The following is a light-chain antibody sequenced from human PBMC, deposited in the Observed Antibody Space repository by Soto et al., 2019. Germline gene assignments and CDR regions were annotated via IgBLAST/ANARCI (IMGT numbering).Light chain of an antibody. Sequence: QSVLTQPPSASGTPGQRVTISCSGSSSNIGSNTVNWYQQLPVTAPKLLIYTNNQRPSGVPDRFSGSKSDASASLAISGLQSEDEAEYFCAAWDYSGAWVFGGGTKLTVL. CDR3: AAWDYSGAWV. CDR2: TNN. J-gene: IGLJ3*02. CDR1: SSNIGSNT. V-gene: IGLV1-44*01.